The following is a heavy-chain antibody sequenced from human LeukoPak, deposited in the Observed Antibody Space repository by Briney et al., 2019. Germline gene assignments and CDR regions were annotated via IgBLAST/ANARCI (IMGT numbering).Heavy chain of an antibody. V-gene: IGHV1-18*01. J-gene: IGHJ4*02. CDR2: ISAYNGNT. Sequence: GASAKVSCKASGYTFTSYGISWVRQAPGQGLEWMGWISAYNGNTNYAQKLQGRVTMTTDTSTSTAYMELRSLRSDDTAVYYCARTDYYDSSGYPDYWGQGTLVTVSS. CDR1: GYTFTSYG. CDR3: ARTDYYDSSGYPDY. D-gene: IGHD3-22*01.